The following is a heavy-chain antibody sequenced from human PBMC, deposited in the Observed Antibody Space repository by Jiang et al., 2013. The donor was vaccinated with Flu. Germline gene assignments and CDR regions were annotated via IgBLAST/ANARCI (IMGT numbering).Heavy chain of an antibody. Sequence: YGMHWVRQAPGKGLQWVAVISYDGGNKYYADSVKGRFTISRDNSKNIVYLQMNSLRAEDTAVYYCAKDFSLGMDVWGQGTTVTVSS. J-gene: IGHJ6*02. V-gene: IGHV3-30*18. CDR1: YG. D-gene: IGHD2/OR15-2a*01. CDR3: AKDFSLGMDV. CDR2: ISYDGGNK.